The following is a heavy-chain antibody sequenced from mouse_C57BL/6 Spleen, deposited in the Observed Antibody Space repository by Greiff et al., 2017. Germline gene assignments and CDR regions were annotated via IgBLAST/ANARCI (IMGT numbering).Heavy chain of an antibody. CDR2: FYPGSGSI. J-gene: IGHJ3*01. Sequence: QVQLQQSGAELVKPGASVKLSCKASGYTFTEYTIHWVKQRSGQGLEWIGWFYPGSGSIKYNEKFKDKATLTADKSSSTVYMELSRLTSEDSAVYFCAIHDGVYYYGSSQAWFAYWGQGTLVTVSA. CDR1: GYTFTEYT. CDR3: AIHDGVYYYGSSQAWFAY. D-gene: IGHD1-1*01. V-gene: IGHV1-62-2*01.